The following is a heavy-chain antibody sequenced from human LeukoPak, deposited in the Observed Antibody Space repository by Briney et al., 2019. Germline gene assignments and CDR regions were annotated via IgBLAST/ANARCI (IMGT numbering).Heavy chain of an antibody. J-gene: IGHJ4*02. V-gene: IGHV3-7*01. CDR3: ARGQDSSGYYYVIDY. CDR1: GFTFSSYW. CDR2: IKQDGSEK. Sequence: GGSLRLSCAASGFTFSSYWMSWVRQAPGKGLEWVANIKQDGSEKYYGDSVKGRFTSSRDNAKNSLYLQMNSLRAEDTAVYYCARGQDSSGYYYVIDYWGQGTLVTVSS. D-gene: IGHD3-22*01.